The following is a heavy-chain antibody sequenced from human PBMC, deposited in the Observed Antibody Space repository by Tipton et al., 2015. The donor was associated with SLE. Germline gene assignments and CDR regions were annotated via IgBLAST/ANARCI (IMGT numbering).Heavy chain of an antibody. CDR2: IYYSGST. J-gene: IGHJ2*01. V-gene: IGHV4-59*01. D-gene: IGHD7-27*01. CDR3: ARDAWGLGYWYFDL. CDR1: GGSISSYY. Sequence: TLSLTCTVSGGSISSYYWSWIRQPPGKGLEWIGYIYYSGSTNYNPSLKSRVTISVNTSKNQFSLKLSSVTAADTAVYYCARDAWGLGYWYFDLGGRGTLVTVSS.